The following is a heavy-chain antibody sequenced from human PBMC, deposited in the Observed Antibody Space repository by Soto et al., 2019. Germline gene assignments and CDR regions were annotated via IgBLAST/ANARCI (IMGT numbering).Heavy chain of an antibody. Sequence: GASVKVSCKASGYTFTSYYMHWERQAPGQGLERMGIINSIGGSTSYAQKLQGRVTMTRDTSTSTVYMELSSLRSKDTAVYYWARDSNSGYDLGYWSGGSCGVSWFDPWGQRTLVTVSS. D-gene: IGHD2-15*01. J-gene: IGHJ5*02. CDR1: GYTFTSYY. CDR3: ARDSNSGYDLGYWSGGSCGVSWFDP. CDR2: INSIGGST. V-gene: IGHV1-46*01.